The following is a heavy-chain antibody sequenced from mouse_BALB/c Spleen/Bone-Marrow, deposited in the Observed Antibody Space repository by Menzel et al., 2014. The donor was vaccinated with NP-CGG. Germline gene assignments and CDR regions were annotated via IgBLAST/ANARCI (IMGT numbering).Heavy chain of an antibody. CDR2: ISNLAYSI. D-gene: IGHD1-1*01. CDR3: ARDQVYYYGSSYGYFDV. V-gene: IGHV5-15*02. CDR1: GFTFSDYG. Sequence: EVQVVESGGGLVQPGGSRKLSCAASGFTFSDYGMAWVRQAPGKGPEWVAFISNLAYSIYYADTVTGRFTISRENAKNTLYLEMSGLRSEDTAMYYCARDQVYYYGSSYGYFDVWGAGTTVTVSS. J-gene: IGHJ1*01.